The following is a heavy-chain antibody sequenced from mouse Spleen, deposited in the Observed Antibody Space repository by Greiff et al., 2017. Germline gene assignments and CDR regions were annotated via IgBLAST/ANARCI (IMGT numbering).Heavy chain of an antibody. D-gene: IGHD4-1*01. CDR1: GYSFTGYY. J-gene: IGHJ1*01. CDR2: INPYNGAT. CDR3: ARNWDDWYFDV. Sequence: EVQLQQSGPELVKPGASVKISCKASGYSFTGYYMHWVKQSHVKSLEWIGRINPYNGATSYNQNFKDKASLTVDKSSSTAYMELHSLTSEDSAVYYCARNWDDWYFDVWGAGTTVTVSS. V-gene: IGHV1-26*01.